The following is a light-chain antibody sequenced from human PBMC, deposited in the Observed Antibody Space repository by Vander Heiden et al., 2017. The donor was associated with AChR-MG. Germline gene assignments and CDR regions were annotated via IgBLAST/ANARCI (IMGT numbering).Light chain of an antibody. Sequence: DIVMTQSPLSLPVTPGEPASISCRSSQSLLHSNGYNYLDWYLQKPGQSPQLLIYLGSNRASGVPDRFSGSGSGTDFTLKISRVEAEDVGVYYCMQALRTPSFTFGHGTKVDIK. V-gene: IGKV2-28*01. CDR3: MQALRTPSFT. CDR1: QSLLHSNGYNY. J-gene: IGKJ3*01. CDR2: LGS.